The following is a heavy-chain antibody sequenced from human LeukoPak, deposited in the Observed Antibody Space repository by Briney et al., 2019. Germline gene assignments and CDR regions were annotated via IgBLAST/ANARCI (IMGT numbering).Heavy chain of an antibody. CDR1: GFTFSSYS. CDR2: ISSSSTYI. Sequence: GGSLRLSCAASGFTFSSYSMNWVRQAPGKGLEWVSSISSSSTYIYYADSVKGRVTISRDNAKNSLCLQMNSLRAEDTALYYCAKAPGIVGATGGFDIWGQGTMVTVSS. J-gene: IGHJ3*02. CDR3: AKAPGIVGATGGFDI. V-gene: IGHV3-21*04. D-gene: IGHD1-26*01.